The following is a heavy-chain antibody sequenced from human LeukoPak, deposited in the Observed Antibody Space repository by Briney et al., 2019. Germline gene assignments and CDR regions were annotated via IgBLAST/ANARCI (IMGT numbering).Heavy chain of an antibody. D-gene: IGHD2-2*01. J-gene: IGHJ1*01. CDR2: INPDTGGT. Sequence: ASVKVSCKASGYTFTGYYMHWVRQAPGQGLEWMGWINPDTGGTSYTQRFQGRVTMTRDTSISTAYMELRRLTSDDTAVYYCARGGEVCSSTSCYRGHEHWGQGTLVTVSS. V-gene: IGHV1-2*02. CDR1: GYTFTGYY. CDR3: ARGGEVCSSTSCYRGHEH.